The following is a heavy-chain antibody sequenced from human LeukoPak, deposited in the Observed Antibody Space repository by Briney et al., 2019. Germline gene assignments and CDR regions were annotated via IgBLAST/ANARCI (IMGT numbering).Heavy chain of an antibody. J-gene: IGHJ4*02. CDR1: GYTFTSYG. V-gene: IGHV1-18*01. D-gene: IGHD2-15*01. CDR3: ARDPGSIAPYYFDY. CDR2: ISAYNGNT. Sequence: GESLKISCKGSGYTFTSYGISWVRQAPGQGLEWMRWISAYNGNTNYAQKLQGRVTMTTDTSTSTAYMELRSLRSDDTAVYYCARDPGSIAPYYFDYWGQGTLVTVSS.